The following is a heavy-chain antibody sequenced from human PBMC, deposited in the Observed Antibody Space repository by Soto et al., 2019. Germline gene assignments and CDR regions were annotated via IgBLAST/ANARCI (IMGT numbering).Heavy chain of an antibody. CDR1: GGSISSGGYS. Sequence: SETLSLTCAVSGGSISSGGYSWSWIRQPPGKGLEWIGYVYHSGSTYYNPSLKSRVTISVDRSKNQFSLKLSSVTAADTAVYYCARGPDRWGQGTLVTVSS. CDR3: ARGPDR. V-gene: IGHV4-30-2*01. J-gene: IGHJ5*02. CDR2: VYHSGST.